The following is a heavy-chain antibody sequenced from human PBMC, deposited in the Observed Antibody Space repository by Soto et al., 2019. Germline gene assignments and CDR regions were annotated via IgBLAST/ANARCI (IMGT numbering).Heavy chain of an antibody. Sequence: GSLRLSCAASGFTFSTYAMGWVRQAPGKGLEWVSGISASGGSAYYADSVKGRFTISRDNSRNTLYLQMNSLGVEDTALYYCALRKTGSYFDYWGQGSLVTVSS. CDR3: ALRKTGSYFDY. D-gene: IGHD1-26*01. CDR2: ISASGGSA. CDR1: GFTFSTYA. J-gene: IGHJ4*02. V-gene: IGHV3-23*01.